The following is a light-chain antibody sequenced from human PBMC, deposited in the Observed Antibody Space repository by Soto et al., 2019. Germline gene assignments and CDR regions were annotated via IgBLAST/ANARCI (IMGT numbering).Light chain of an antibody. CDR3: SSYASSRNFV. V-gene: IGLV2-14*01. J-gene: IGLJ1*01. CDR1: TTDVGGYNY. Sequence: QSVLTQPASVAGSPGQSITISSSGSTTDVGGYNYVSWYQHHPGKAPQLIIYEVTKRPSGVSDRFSGSRSGYTASLTISGLQAEDEADYYCSSYASSRNFVFGTGTKVTVL. CDR2: EVT.